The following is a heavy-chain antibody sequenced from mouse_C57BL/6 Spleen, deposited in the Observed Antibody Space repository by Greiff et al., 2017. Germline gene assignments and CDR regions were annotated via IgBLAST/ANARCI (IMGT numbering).Heavy chain of an antibody. CDR2: INPNYGTT. CDR3: ARLYDYGGPYAMDY. V-gene: IGHV1-39*01. D-gene: IGHD2-4*01. J-gene: IGHJ4*01. Sequence: QLQQSGPELVKPGASVKISCKASGYSFTDYNMNWVKQSNGKSLEWIGVINPNYGTTSYNQKFKGKATLTVDQSSSTAYMQLNSLTSEDSAVYYCARLYDYGGPYAMDYWGQGTSVTVSS. CDR1: GYSFTDYN.